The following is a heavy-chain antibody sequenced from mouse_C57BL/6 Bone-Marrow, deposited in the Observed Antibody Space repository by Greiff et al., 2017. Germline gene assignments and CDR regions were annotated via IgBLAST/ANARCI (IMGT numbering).Heavy chain of an antibody. CDR2: IGPENGAT. CDR1: GFNIKDDY. D-gene: IGHD4-1*01. Sequence: EVKVVESGAELVRPGASVKLSCPASGFNIKDDYLPWVKQRPAQGLAWLGWIGPENGATEYASEIQGNATITADTSTNTSYLQLSSLTSEDTAVYYGTTTNWDQRDYSGQGTTLTVSS. V-gene: IGHV14-4*01. J-gene: IGHJ2*01. CDR3: TTTNWDQRDY.